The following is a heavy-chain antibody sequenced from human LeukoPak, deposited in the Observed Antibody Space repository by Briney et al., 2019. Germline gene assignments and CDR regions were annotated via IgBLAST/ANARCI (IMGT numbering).Heavy chain of an antibody. CDR2: IYTSGST. D-gene: IGHD6-6*01. CDR3: ARLSRSSGPRTGWFDP. CDR1: GGSISSYY. V-gene: IGHV4-4*09. Sequence: SETLSLTCTVSGGSISSYYWSWIRQPPGKGLEWIGYIYTSGSTNYNPSLKSRVTISVDTSKNQFSLKLSSVTAADTAVYYCARLSRSSGPRTGWFDPWGQGTLVTVSS. J-gene: IGHJ5*02.